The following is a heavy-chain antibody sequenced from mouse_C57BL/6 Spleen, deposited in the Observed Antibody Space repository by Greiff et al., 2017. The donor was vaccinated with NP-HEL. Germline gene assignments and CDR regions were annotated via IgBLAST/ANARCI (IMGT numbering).Heavy chain of an antibody. V-gene: IGHV1-42*01. CDR3: ASPLYYYGSSYFAY. CDR2: IDPSTGGT. Sequence: EVQLQQSGPELVKPGASVKISCKASGYSFTGYYMNWVKQSPEKSLEWIGEIDPSTGGTTYNQKFKAKATLTVDKSSSTAYMQLKSLTSEDSAVYYCASPLYYYGSSYFAYWGQGTLVTVSA. D-gene: IGHD1-1*01. CDR1: GYSFTGYY. J-gene: IGHJ3*01.